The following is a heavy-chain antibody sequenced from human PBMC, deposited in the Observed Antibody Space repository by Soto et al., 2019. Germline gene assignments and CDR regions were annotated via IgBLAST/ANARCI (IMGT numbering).Heavy chain of an antibody. J-gene: IGHJ4*02. CDR1: GFTFSSYW. CDR2: ISGSGGST. Sequence: GGSLRLSCAASGFTFSSYWMTWVRQAPGKGLEWVSAISGSGGSTYYVDSVKGRFTISRDNSKNTLYLQMNSLRAEDTAVYYCAKDRVMIVVVTIFDYWGQGTLVTVSS. D-gene: IGHD3-22*01. CDR3: AKDRVMIVVVTIFDY. V-gene: IGHV3-23*01.